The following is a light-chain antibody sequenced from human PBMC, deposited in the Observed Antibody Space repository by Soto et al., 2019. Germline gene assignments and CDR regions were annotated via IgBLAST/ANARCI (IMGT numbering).Light chain of an antibody. V-gene: IGLV2-14*03. CDR1: SSDVGGYDY. CDR3: SSYTGSSTLV. J-gene: IGLJ2*01. CDR2: DVS. Sequence: QSVLTQPASVSGSPGQSITISCIGTSSDVGGYDYVSWYQHHPGIAPKLMIYDVSNRPSGVSNRFSGSKSGNTASLTISGLQAEDEADYYCSSYTGSSTLVFGGGTKVTVL.